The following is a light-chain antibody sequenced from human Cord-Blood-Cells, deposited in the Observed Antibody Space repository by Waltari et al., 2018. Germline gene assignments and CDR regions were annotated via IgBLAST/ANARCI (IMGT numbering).Light chain of an antibody. CDR1: QSISSW. V-gene: IGKV1-5*03. Sequence: ASVGDRVTITCRASQSISSWLAWYQQKPGKAPKLLIYKASSLESGVPSRFSGSGSGTEFTLTISSLQPDDFATYYCQQYNSYSYTFGQGTKLEIK. CDR3: QQYNSYSYT. J-gene: IGKJ2*01. CDR2: KAS.